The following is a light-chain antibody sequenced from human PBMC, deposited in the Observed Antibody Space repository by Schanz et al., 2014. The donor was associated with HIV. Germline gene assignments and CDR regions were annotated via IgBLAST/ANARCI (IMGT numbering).Light chain of an antibody. J-gene: IGLJ1*01. CDR2: EVN. V-gene: IGLV2-8*01. Sequence: QSALTQPPSASGSPGQSVTISCTGTSSDVGGYNYVSWYQHHPGKAPKLLISEVNKRPSGVPDRFSGSKSGNTASLTISGLQAEDEADYYCVSYRSSSTYVFGTGTKLTVL. CDR1: SSDVGGYNY. CDR3: VSYRSSSTYV.